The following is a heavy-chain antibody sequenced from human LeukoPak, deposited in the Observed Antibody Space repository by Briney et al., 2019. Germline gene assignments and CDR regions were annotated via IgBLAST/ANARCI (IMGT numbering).Heavy chain of an antibody. CDR3: ARGHSSGIDY. V-gene: IGHV1-69*13. CDR1: GGTFSSYA. CDR2: IIPIFGTA. D-gene: IGHD6-19*01. J-gene: IGHJ4*02. Sequence: GASVKVSCKASGGTFSSYAISWVRQAPGQGLEWMGGIIPIFGTANYAQKFQGRVTITADESTSTAYMELSSLRSEDTTVYYCARGHSSGIDYWGQGTLVTVSS.